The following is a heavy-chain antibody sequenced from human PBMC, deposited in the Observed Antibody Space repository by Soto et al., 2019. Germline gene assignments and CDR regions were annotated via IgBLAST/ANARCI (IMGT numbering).Heavy chain of an antibody. V-gene: IGHV4-30-4*01. CDR2: IYNRVNT. J-gene: IGHJ4*02. Sequence: QVQLQESGPGLVKPSQTLSLTCTVSGGSISSDYYCWSWIRQSPEQGLEWIGQIYNRVNTYSYPSLSSRATISIDTSKNHFYLKLTSVTAADSAVYYCASGTSGDKVDNWGQGTLVTVSS. CDR3: ASGTSGDKVDN. D-gene: IGHD3-16*01. CDR1: GGSISSDYYC.